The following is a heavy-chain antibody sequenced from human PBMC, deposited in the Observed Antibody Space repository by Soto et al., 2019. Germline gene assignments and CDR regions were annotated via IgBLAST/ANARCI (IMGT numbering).Heavy chain of an antibody. D-gene: IGHD2-2*01. CDR1: GGSISSSSYY. CDR3: ARLTTVPAAMIGYYFDY. Sequence: QLQLQESGPGLVKPSETLSLTCTVSGGSISSSSYYWGWIRQPPGKGLEWIGSIYYSGSTYYNPSLKSRATISVDTSKNQFSLKLSSVTAADTAVYYCARLTTVPAAMIGYYFDYWGQGTLVTVSS. J-gene: IGHJ4*02. V-gene: IGHV4-39*01. CDR2: IYYSGST.